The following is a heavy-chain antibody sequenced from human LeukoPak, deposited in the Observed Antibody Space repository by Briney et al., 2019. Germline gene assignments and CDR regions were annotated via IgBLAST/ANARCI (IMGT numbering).Heavy chain of an antibody. Sequence: SETLSLTCTVSGGSISSYYWSWIRQPAGKGLEWIGRIYTSGSTNYNPSLESRVTMSVDTSKNQFSLKLSSVTAADTAVYYCAREIPLVGATDYWGQGTLVTVSS. CDR1: GGSISSYY. V-gene: IGHV4-4*07. J-gene: IGHJ4*02. CDR2: IYTSGST. D-gene: IGHD1-26*01. CDR3: AREIPLVGATDY.